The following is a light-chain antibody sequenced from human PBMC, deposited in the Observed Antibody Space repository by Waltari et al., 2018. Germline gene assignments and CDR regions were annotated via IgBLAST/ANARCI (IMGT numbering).Light chain of an antibody. CDR1: AGAVTSGLY. CDR3: LISYSGVGV. V-gene: IGLV7-46*01. J-gene: IGLJ3*02. CDR2: NTS. Sequence: QAVVTQEPSLTVSPGGTVTLSCGSSAGAVTSGLYPSWFQQKPGQAPRTLIYNTSNKHSWTPARFSGSLLGGKAALTLSGAQPEDEAEYYCLISYSGVGVFGGGTKLTV.